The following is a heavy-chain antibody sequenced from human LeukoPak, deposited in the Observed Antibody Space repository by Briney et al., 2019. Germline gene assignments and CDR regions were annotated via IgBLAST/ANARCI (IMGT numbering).Heavy chain of an antibody. CDR3: AKKYSTGLDP. J-gene: IGHJ5*02. V-gene: IGHV3-23*01. CDR1: GFTFSSYA. Sequence: PGGSLRLSCAASGFTFSSYAMSWVRQAPGKGLEWVSAISGSGYSTYYADSVKGRFTISRDNFKNTLYLQMNSLRAEDTAVYFCAKKYSTGLDPWGQGTLVTVSS. D-gene: IGHD1-26*01. CDR2: ISGSGYST.